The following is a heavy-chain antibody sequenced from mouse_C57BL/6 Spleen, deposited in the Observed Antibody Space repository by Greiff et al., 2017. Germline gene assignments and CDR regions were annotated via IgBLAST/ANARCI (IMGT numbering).Heavy chain of an antibody. Sequence: LVESGPELVKPGASVKISCKASGYTFTDYYINWVKQRPGQGLEWIGWIYPGSGNTKYNEKFKGKATLTVDTSSSTAYMQLSSLTSEDSAVYFCARTLPYYGSSYGYFDVWGTGTTVTVSS. J-gene: IGHJ1*03. CDR2: IYPGSGNT. CDR1: GYTFTDYY. V-gene: IGHV1-84*01. CDR3: ARTLPYYGSSYGYFDV. D-gene: IGHD1-1*01.